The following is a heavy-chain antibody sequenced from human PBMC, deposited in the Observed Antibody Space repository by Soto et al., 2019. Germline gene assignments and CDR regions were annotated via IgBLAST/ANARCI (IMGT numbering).Heavy chain of an antibody. D-gene: IGHD2-15*01. Sequence: SGKASCKASGFTFTSSAMQWVRHARGQRLEWIGWIVVGSGNTNYAQKFQERVTITRDMSTSTAYMELSSLRSEDTAVYYCAAVRDCSGGSCYSGSFDYWGQGTLVTVS. J-gene: IGHJ4*02. CDR1: GFTFTSSA. V-gene: IGHV1-58*02. CDR2: IVVGSGNT. CDR3: AAVRDCSGGSCYSGSFDY.